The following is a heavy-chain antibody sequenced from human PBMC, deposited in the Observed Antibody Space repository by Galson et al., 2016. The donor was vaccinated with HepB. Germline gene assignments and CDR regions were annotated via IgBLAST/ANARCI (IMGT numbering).Heavy chain of an antibody. CDR3: VYNSPRQQLAPNNYQYYYMDV. V-gene: IGHV2-5*04. J-gene: IGHJ6*03. CDR1: GFSLTTSGVS. Sequence: PALVKPTQTLTLTCTFSGFSLTTSGVSVGWIRQPPGKALEWLALIYWDDDNRYSPYLKTRRTITKDTPKNQVVLTSTNMDPVDTGTYYCVYNSPRQQLAPNNYQYYYMDVWGKGTTVTISS. D-gene: IGHD6-13*01. CDR2: IYWDDDN.